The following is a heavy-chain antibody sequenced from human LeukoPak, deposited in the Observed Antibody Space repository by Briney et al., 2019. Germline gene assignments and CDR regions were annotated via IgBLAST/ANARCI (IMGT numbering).Heavy chain of an antibody. D-gene: IGHD3-10*01. CDR2: ISSSSSYI. Sequence: GGSLRLSCAASGFTFSSYSMNWVRQAPGKGLEWVSSISSSSSYIYYADSVKGRFTISRDNAKNSLYLQMNSLRAEDTAVYYCARGGGTFTEFDYWGQGTLVIVSS. V-gene: IGHV3-21*01. CDR1: GFTFSSYS. J-gene: IGHJ4*02. CDR3: ARGGGTFTEFDY.